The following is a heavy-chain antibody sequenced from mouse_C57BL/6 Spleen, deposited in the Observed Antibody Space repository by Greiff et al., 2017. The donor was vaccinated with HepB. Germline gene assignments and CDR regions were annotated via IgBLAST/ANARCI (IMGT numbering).Heavy chain of an antibody. CDR1: GFSLTSYG. CDR3: ARNYYDGYSTRAMDY. J-gene: IGHJ4*01. CDR2: IWSGGST. V-gene: IGHV2-2*01. D-gene: IGHD2-3*01. Sequence: QVQLKESGPGLVQPSQSLSITCTVSGFSLTSYGVHWVRQSPGKGLEWLGVIWSGGSTDYNAAFISRLSISKDNSKRQVFFKMNSLQADDTAIYYCARNYYDGYSTRAMDYWGQGTSVTVSS.